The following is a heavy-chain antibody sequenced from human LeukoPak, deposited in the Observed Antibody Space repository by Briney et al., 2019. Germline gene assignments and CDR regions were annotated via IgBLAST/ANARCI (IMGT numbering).Heavy chain of an antibody. CDR2: IYYSGST. CDR3: ARDLYGGNFPLH. Sequence: SETLSLTCTVSGGSISSSSYYWGWIRQPPGKGLEWIGSIYYSGSTYYNPSLKSRVTISVDTSKNQFSLKLSSVTAADTAVYYCARDLYGGNFPLHWGQGTLVTVSS. CDR1: GGSISSSSYY. J-gene: IGHJ4*02. V-gene: IGHV4-39*07. D-gene: IGHD4-23*01.